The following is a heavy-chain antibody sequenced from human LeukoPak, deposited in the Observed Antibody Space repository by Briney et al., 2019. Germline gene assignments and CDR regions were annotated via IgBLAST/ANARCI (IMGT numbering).Heavy chain of an antibody. V-gene: IGHV1-2*02. CDR3: ARGGIDYGIDY. CDR1: GYTFTAYY. J-gene: IGHJ4*02. Sequence: ASVKVSCKASGYTFTAYYMHSVRHAPGQGLEWMGWINPNSGGTIYAQKFQGRLTMTRDTSISTAYMELSSLKSDDTAVYYCARGGIDYGIDYWGQGTLVTVSS. CDR2: INPNSGGT. D-gene: IGHD4-17*01.